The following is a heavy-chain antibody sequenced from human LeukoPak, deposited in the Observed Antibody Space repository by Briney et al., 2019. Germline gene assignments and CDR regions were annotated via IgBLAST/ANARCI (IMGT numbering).Heavy chain of an antibody. V-gene: IGHV4-39*01. J-gene: IGHJ3*02. CDR1: GGSISSSSYY. Sequence: PSETLSLTCTVSGGSISSSSYYWCWIRQPPGKGLEWIGSIYYSGSTYYHPSLKSRVTISVDTSKNQFSLILSSVTAADPALYYCLRWNAPNDYYDSSGYYSNAFDIWGQGTMVTVSS. CDR2: IYYSGST. D-gene: IGHD3-22*01. CDR3: LRWNAPNDYYDSSGYYSNAFDI.